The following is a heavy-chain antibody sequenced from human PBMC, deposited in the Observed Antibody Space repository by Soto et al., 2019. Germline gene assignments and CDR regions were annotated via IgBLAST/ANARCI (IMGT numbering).Heavy chain of an antibody. CDR3: DAERLLCGMDV. CDR2: IVVGSGDT. V-gene: IGHV1-58*01. CDR1: GFAFSSST. J-gene: IGHJ6*02. Sequence: QRQVVQSGPEAKKPGTSVQVSCKASGFAFSSSTVQWVRQTRGQRLEWIGWIVVGSGDTNYAQKFQERVTIARDMSTATVYVNRSSLRAEDTSLYYCDAERLLCGMDVWGQGTMVTVSS. D-gene: IGHD6-25*01.